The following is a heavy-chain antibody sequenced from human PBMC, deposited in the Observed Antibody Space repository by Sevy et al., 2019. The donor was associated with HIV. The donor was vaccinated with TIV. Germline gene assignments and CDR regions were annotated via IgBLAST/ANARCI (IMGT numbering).Heavy chain of an antibody. Sequence: GGSLRLSCVASGFTLSSYAIHWVRQAPGRGLEWVAIISHDEILKEYTDAVKGRFTISRDNSKNTVYLKMNSLRAEDTAVYYCARDLPHLLPWELSRGSDYWGQGTLVTVSS. CDR2: ISHDEILK. V-gene: IGHV3-30*04. CDR3: ARDLPHLLPWELSRGSDY. CDR1: GFTLSSYA. J-gene: IGHJ4*02. D-gene: IGHD1-26*01.